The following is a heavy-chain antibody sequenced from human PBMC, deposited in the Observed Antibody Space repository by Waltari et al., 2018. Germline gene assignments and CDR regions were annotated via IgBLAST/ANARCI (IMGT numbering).Heavy chain of an antibody. CDR3: ATWSSSWSYYFDY. J-gene: IGHJ4*02. CDR1: GYTFTSYA. Sequence: QVQLVQSGAEVKKPGASVKVSCKASGYTFTSYAMHWVRQAPGQRLEWMGWINAGNGNTKYSQEFQGRVTMTEDTSTDTAYMELISLRSEDTAVYYCATWSSSWSYYFDYWGQGTLVTVSS. CDR2: INAGNGNT. V-gene: IGHV1-3*03. D-gene: IGHD6-13*01.